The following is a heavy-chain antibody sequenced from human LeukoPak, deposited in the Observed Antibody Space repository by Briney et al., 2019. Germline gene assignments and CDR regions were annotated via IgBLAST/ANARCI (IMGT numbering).Heavy chain of an antibody. CDR2: IRSTGGTI. CDR3: ARDKDDDYGGTTYDS. CDR1: GLRFSAYG. J-gene: IGHJ4*02. V-gene: IGHV3-48*01. D-gene: IGHD4-17*01. Sequence: GGSLRLSCAASGLRFSAYGLNWVRQAPGKGLEWLSYIRSTGGTIYYADSVRGRFTISRDNAQNSVYLQMNSLRAEDTAVYYCARDKDDDYGGTTYDSWGQGTLVTVTS.